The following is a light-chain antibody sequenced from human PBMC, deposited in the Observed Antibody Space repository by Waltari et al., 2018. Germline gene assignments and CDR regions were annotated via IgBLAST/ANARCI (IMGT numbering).Light chain of an antibody. J-gene: IGKJ4*01. CDR1: QGISSY. CDR2: AAS. Sequence: DIQLTQSPSFLSASVGDRVTITCRASQGISSYLAWYQQKPGRAPKLLIYAASTLQSGVPSRFSGSGSGTEFTLAISSLQTEDFATYYCQHLNNYPLSFGGGTKVEIK. CDR3: QHLNNYPLS. V-gene: IGKV1-9*01.